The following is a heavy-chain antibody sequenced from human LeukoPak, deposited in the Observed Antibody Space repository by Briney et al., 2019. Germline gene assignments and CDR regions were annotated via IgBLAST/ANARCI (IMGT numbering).Heavy chain of an antibody. V-gene: IGHV3-30-3*01. CDR3: ARDISSYFDY. J-gene: IGHJ4*02. Sequence: GGSLRLSCAASGFTFSSYAMHWVRQAPGKGLEWVAVISHDGSNKYYADSVKGRFTISRDNSKNALYLQMNSLRAEDTAVYYCARDISSYFDYWGQGTLVTVSS. CDR1: GFTFSSYA. CDR2: ISHDGSNK.